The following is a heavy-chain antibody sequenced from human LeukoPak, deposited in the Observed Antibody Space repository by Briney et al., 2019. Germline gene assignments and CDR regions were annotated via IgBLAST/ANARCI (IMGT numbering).Heavy chain of an antibody. D-gene: IGHD3-10*01. CDR1: GYTLTELS. V-gene: IGHV1-24*01. Sequence: ASVTVSCKVSGYTLTELSMHWVRQAPGKGLEWMGGFDRVEGETIYAQKFQGRVTMTEDTSTDTAYMELSSLRSEDTAVYYCASFYGSGSYSYYGMDVWGKGTTVTVSS. CDR3: ASFYGSGSYSYYGMDV. J-gene: IGHJ6*04. CDR2: FDRVEGET.